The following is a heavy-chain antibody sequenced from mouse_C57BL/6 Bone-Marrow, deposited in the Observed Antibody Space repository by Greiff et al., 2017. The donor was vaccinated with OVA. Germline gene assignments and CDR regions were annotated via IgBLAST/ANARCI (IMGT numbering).Heavy chain of an antibody. J-gene: IGHJ4*01. CDR1: GYAFSSSW. CDR3: ARWGWGVDY. V-gene: IGHV1-82*01. CDR2: IYPGDGDT. Sequence: VQLQQSGPELVKPGASVKISCKASGYAFSSSWMNWVKQRPGKGLEWIGRIYPGDGDTNYNGKFKGKATLTADKSSSTAYMQLSSLTSEDSAVYCCARWGWGVDYWGQGTSVTVSS. D-gene: IGHD2-3*01.